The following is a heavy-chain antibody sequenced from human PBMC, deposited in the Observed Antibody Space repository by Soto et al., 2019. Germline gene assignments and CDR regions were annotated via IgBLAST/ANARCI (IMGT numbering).Heavy chain of an antibody. CDR1: GGTFSSYA. CDR3: ARRLRAVTYYYYGMDV. J-gene: IGHJ6*02. D-gene: IGHD2-21*02. CDR2: IIPIFGTA. Sequence: QVQLVQSGAEVKKPGSSVKVSCKASGGTFSSYAISWVQQAPGQGLEWMGGIIPIFGTANYAQKFQGRVTITADESTSTAYMELSSLRSEDTAVYYCARRLRAVTYYYYGMDVWGQGTTVTVSS. V-gene: IGHV1-69*01.